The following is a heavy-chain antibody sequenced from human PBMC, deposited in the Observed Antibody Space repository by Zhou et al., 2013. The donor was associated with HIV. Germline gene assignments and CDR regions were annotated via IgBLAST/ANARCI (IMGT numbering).Heavy chain of an antibody. CDR2: IIPMVGSP. Sequence: QIQLVQSGAEVKKPGSSVKVSCKASGGSLSNSAISWVRQAPGEGPEWMGGIIPMVGSPNYAQRFLGRLTISADASGSSASMELRSLTSEDTAVYYCAIPSPTYSYYYYMDVWGEGEPTVTVSS. J-gene: IGHJ6*03. D-gene: IGHD5-18*01. CDR3: AIPSPTYSYYYYMDV. V-gene: IGHV1-69*13. CDR1: GGSLSNSA.